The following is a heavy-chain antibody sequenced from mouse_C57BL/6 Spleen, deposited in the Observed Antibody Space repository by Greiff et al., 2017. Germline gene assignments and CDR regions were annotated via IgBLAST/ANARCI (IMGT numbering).Heavy chain of an antibody. D-gene: IGHD4-1*01. J-gene: IGHJ4*01. V-gene: IGHV2-3*01. CDR3: AKPLNWAYAMDY. CDR2: IWGDGST. Sequence: VKLMESGPGLVAPSQSLSITCTVSGFSLTSYGVSWVRQPPGQGLEWLGVIWGDGSTNYHSALISSLSISKDYSKSQVFLKLNSLQTDDTATYYCAKPLNWAYAMDYWGQGTSVTVSS. CDR1: GFSLTSYG.